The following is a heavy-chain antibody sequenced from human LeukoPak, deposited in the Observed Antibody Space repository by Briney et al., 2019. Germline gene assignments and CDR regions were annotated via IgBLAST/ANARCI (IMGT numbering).Heavy chain of an antibody. CDR1: GFTFRLYV. CDR3: AKDVGERYYFDY. V-gene: IGHV3-23*01. CDR2: ITGSGGSI. J-gene: IGHJ4*02. Sequence: PGGSLRLSCAASGFTFRLYVMTWVRQAPGKGLEWVSAITGSGGSIYYADSVRGRFTISRDNSKNTLYLQMSSLRAEDTAVYYCAKDVGERYYFDYWGQGTLVTVSS.